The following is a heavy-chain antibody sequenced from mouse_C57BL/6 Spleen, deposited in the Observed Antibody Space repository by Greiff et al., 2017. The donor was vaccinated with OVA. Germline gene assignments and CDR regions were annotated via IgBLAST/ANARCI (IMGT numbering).Heavy chain of an antibody. V-gene: IGHV1-66*01. CDR2: IYPGSGNT. J-gene: IGHJ2*01. D-gene: IGHD1-1*01. Sequence: VQLQQSGPELVKPGASVKISCKASGYSFTSYYIHWVKQRPGQGLEWIGWIYPGSGNTKYNEKFKGKATLTADTSSSTAYLQLSILTSEDSSVYYCARSPTTVVHYFDYWGQGTTLTVSS. CDR3: ARSPTTVVHYFDY. CDR1: GYSFTSYY.